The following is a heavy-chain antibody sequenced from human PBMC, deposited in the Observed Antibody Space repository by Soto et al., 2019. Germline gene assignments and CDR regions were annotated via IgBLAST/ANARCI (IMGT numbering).Heavy chain of an antibody. V-gene: IGHV1-58*02. CDR2: IVVGSGNT. J-gene: IGHJ6*03. D-gene: IGHD2-15*01. CDR3: AAEVLPGYYYYMDV. Sequence: SVKVSCKASGFTFTSSAMQWVRQARGQRLEWIGWIVVGSGNTNYAQKFQERVTITRDMSTSTAYMELSSLRSEDTAVYYCAAEVLPGYYYYMDVWGKGTTVTVSS. CDR1: GFTFTSSA.